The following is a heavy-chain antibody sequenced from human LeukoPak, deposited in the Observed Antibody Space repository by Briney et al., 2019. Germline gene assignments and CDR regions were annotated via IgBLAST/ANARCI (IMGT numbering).Heavy chain of an antibody. CDR3: ARTAVAGSYYYYMGG. J-gene: IGHJ6*03. Sequence: PSETLSLTCAVSGYSISSGYYWGWIRQPPGKGLEWIGSIYHSGSTYYNPSLKSRVAISVDTSKNQFSLKLSSVTAADTAVYYCARTAVAGSYYYYMGGWGKGTTVTVSS. CDR1: GYSISSGYY. V-gene: IGHV4-38-2*01. D-gene: IGHD6-19*01. CDR2: IYHSGST.